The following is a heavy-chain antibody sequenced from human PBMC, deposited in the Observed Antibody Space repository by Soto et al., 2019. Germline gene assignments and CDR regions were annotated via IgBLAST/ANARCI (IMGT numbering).Heavy chain of an antibody. J-gene: IGHJ4*02. Sequence: GGSLRLSCAASGFTFSSYGMHWVRQAPGKGLEWVAVISYDGSNKYYADSVKGRFTISRDNSKNTLYLQMNSLRAEDTAVYYCAKDDGYSSGWYISRGGNFDYWGQGTLVTVSS. V-gene: IGHV3-30*18. CDR3: AKDDGYSSGWYISRGGNFDY. CDR2: ISYDGSNK. CDR1: GFTFSSYG. D-gene: IGHD6-19*01.